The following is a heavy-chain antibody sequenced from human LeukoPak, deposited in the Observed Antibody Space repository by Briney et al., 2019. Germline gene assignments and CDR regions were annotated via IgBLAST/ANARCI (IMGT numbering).Heavy chain of an antibody. V-gene: IGHV3-74*01. Sequence: QPGGSLRLSCAASGFTFSNYWMHWVRQAPGKGLVWVSRINNDGSSTNYADSVKGRFTISRDNAKNTLYLQMNSLRADDTAVYYCAGTYWADYWGQGTLVTVSS. J-gene: IGHJ4*02. CDR1: GFTFSNYW. D-gene: IGHD2-8*02. CDR2: INNDGSST. CDR3: AGTYWADY.